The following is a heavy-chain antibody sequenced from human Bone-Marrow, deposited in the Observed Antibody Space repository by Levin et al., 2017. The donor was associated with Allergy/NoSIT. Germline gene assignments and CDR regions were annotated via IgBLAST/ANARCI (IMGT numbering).Heavy chain of an antibody. V-gene: IGHV3-48*01. CDR2: ISSSSSTI. Sequence: LSLTCAASGFTISSYSMNWVRQAPGKGLEWVSYISSSSSTIHYADSVKGRFTISRDNAKNSLYLQMNSLRAEDTAVYYCARDRTYGSGSYPFDYWGQGTLVTVSS. J-gene: IGHJ4*02. D-gene: IGHD3-10*01. CDR3: ARDRTYGSGSYPFDY. CDR1: GFTISSYS.